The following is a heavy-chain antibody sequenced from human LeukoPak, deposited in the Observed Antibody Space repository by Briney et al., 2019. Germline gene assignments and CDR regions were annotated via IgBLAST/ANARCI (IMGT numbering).Heavy chain of an antibody. J-gene: IGHJ4*02. CDR3: ARGSLIGSGYFDY. V-gene: IGHV3-30*01. Sequence: SGGSLRLSCAASGFTFSSYAMHWVRQAPGKGLERVAVISYDGSNKYYADSVKGRFTISRDDSKNTLYLQMNSLRAEDTAVYYCARGSLIGSGYFDYWGQGTLVTVSS. CDR2: ISYDGSNK. D-gene: IGHD3-16*02. CDR1: GFTFSSYA.